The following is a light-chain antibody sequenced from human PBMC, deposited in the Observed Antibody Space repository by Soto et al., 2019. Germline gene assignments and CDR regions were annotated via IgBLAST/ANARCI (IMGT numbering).Light chain of an antibody. CDR3: CAYAGSNTLV. CDR2: EGN. Sequence: QSALTQPASVSGSPGQSITISCTGTSSDVGSYNLVSWYQQHPGKAPKLMIYEGNKRPSGVSNRFSASKSGNTASLTISGLQAEDEADYYCCAYAGSNTLVFGVGTKLTVL. V-gene: IGLV2-23*01. CDR1: SSDVGSYNL. J-gene: IGLJ2*01.